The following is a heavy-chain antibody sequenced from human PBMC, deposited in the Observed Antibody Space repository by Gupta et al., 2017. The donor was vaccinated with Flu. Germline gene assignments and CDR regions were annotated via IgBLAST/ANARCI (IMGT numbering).Heavy chain of an antibody. CDR3: ARGAGKVRGVGGAVGGMDV. Sequence: VQVVESGGGLVQPWGSLRLSCAGSGFIFKDYTRNWVRQAPGKGLQWVSSISSSGNQVFYAHSVKGRGTSSRDNANNSLFLQMNSLRDEDTATYYCARGAGKVRGVGGAVGGMDVWGQGTTVTVS. CDR2: ISSSGNQV. CDR1: GFIFKDYT. D-gene: IGHD3-10*01. J-gene: IGHJ6*02. V-gene: IGHV3-21*02.